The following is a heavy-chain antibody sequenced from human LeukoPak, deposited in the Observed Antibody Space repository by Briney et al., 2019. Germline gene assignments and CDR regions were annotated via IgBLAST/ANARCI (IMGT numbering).Heavy chain of an antibody. V-gene: IGHV4-59*01. CDR3: ARSGPLYYYYGMDV. Sequence: SETLSLTCTVSGGSISSYYWSWIQQPPGKGLEWIGYIYYSGSTNYNPSLKSRVTISVDTSKNQFSLKLSSVTAADTAVYYCARSGPLYYYYGMDVWGQGTTVTVSS. CDR1: GGSISSYY. J-gene: IGHJ6*02. D-gene: IGHD3-16*02. CDR2: IYYSGST.